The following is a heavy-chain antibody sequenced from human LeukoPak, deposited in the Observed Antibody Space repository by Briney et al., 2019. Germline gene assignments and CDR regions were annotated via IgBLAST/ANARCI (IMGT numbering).Heavy chain of an antibody. J-gene: IGHJ6*03. CDR3: AKDGRGLIVVVPAAPAGYMDV. Sequence: PGGSLRLSCAASGFTFSIYGMHWVRQAPGKGLEWVAFIRYDGSNKYYADSVKGRFTISRDNSKNTLYLQMNRLRAEDTAVYYCAKDGRGLIVVVPAAPAGYMDVWGKGTTVTVSS. V-gene: IGHV3-30*02. D-gene: IGHD2-2*01. CDR2: IRYDGSNK. CDR1: GFTFSIYG.